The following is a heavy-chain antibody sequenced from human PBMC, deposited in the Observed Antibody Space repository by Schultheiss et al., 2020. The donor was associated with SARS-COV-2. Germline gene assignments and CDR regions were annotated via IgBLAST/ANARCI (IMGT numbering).Heavy chain of an antibody. CDR2: ISSSSNPI. Sequence: GGSLRLSCAGSGFTFSDYYMSWIRQAPGKGLEWVSYISSSSNPIYYADSVKGRFTISRDNAKSSLYLQMDSLRAEDTAVYYCVRNDRELLSGTYYQWGMDVWGQGTTVTVAS. D-gene: IGHD3-10*01. CDR3: VRNDRELLSGTYYQWGMDV. J-gene: IGHJ6*02. CDR1: GFTFSDYY. V-gene: IGHV3-11*04.